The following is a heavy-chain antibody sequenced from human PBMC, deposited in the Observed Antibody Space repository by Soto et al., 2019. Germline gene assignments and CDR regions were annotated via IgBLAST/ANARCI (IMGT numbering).Heavy chain of an antibody. CDR2: IIPNLGIT. D-gene: IGHD2-15*01. J-gene: IGHJ4*02. CDR1: GGTLSSNT. CDR3: ARDKGYCSGASCPDFDY. Sequence: QVQLVQSGAEVKKPGSSVKVSCKASGGTLSSNTFSWVRQALGQGLEWMGRIIPNLGITNYAQKFQGRITIIVDKSTSTAYMELSSLRSEDTAVYYCARDKGYCSGASCPDFDYWGQGTLVTVSS. V-gene: IGHV1-69*08.